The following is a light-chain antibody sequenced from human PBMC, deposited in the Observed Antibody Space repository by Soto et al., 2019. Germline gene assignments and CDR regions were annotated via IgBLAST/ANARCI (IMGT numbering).Light chain of an antibody. V-gene: IGLV2-11*01. CDR1: SSDVGAYNY. CDR3: CSYAGSYNDV. CDR2: DVS. J-gene: IGLJ1*01. Sequence: QSALTQPRSVSGSPGQSVTISCTGTSSDVGAYNYVSWYQQHPGKAPKVMIYDVSKRPSGVPDRFSGSKSGTTASLTISGLQADDEADYYCCSYAGSYNDVFGSGTTVTVL.